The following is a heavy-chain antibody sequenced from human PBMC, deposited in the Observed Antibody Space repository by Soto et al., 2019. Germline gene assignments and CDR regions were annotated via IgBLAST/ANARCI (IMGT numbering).Heavy chain of an antibody. Sequence: ASVKVSCKASGYTFTSYAMHWVRQAPGQRLEWMGWINAGNGNTKYSQKFQGRVTITRDTSASTAYMELSSLRSEDTAVYYCARGINSSGRSSGGMDVWGQGTTVTVSS. D-gene: IGHD6-19*01. CDR2: INAGNGNT. V-gene: IGHV1-3*01. CDR1: GYTFTSYA. CDR3: ARGINSSGRSSGGMDV. J-gene: IGHJ6*02.